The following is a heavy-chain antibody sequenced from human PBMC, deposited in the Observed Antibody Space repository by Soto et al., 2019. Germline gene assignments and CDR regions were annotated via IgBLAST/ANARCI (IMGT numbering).Heavy chain of an antibody. D-gene: IGHD3-16*01. Sequence: EVQLVESGGGLIQPGGSLRLSCEASGFTFSSNDMNWVRQAPGQGLEWVSLIWTSGSTAYADSVKGRFTISRDNSKSALYLHMRSLRAEDTAVYYCATRPLLRGAPWGQGTRVTVSS. CDR2: IWTSGST. CDR1: GFTFSSND. J-gene: IGHJ3*01. V-gene: IGHV3-53*01. CDR3: ATRPLLRGAP.